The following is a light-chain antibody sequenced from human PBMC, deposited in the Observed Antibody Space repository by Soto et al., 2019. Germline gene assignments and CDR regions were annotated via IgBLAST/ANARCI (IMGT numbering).Light chain of an antibody. J-gene: IGLJ3*02. CDR3: SSHTSSNTLV. Sequence: QSALTQPASVSGSPGQSITISCTGTSSDIGAYDYVFWNQQHPGRAPKALIYEVIHRPSGVSNRFSGSKSGNTASLTISGLQAEDEADYYCSSHTSSNTLVFGGGTKLTVL. CDR2: EVI. V-gene: IGLV2-14*01. CDR1: SSDIGAYDY.